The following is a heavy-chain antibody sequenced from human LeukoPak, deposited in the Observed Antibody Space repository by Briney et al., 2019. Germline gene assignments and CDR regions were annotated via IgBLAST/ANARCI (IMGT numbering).Heavy chain of an antibody. J-gene: IGHJ4*02. D-gene: IGHD6-19*01. CDR2: IKQDGSEK. Sequence: PGGSLRLSCAASGFPFSNYAMTWVRQAPGKGLEWVANIKQDGSEKFYVDSVKGRLTISRDNAKNSLYLQMNSLRVEDTAVYYCARVQGSSGPGIFEYWGQGTLVTVSS. CDR3: ARVQGSSGPGIFEY. V-gene: IGHV3-7*01. CDR1: GFPFSNYA.